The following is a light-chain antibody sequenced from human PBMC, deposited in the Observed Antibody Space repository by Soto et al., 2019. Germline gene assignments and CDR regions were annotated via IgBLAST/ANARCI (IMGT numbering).Light chain of an antibody. V-gene: IGKV1-27*01. CDR1: QAIRNS. J-gene: IGKJ3*01. CDR2: AAS. Sequence: DIQMTQSPSSLSACVGDRVTITCRASQAIRNSLAWYQQKPGKVPSLLIYAASTLQPGVPSRFSGSGSGTDFTLTISSLQPEDVATYYCQKYFSAPFTFGPGTKLGIK. CDR3: QKYFSAPFT.